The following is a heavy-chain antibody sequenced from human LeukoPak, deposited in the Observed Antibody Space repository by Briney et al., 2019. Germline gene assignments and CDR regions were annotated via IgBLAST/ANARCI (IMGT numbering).Heavy chain of an antibody. J-gene: IGHJ4*02. CDR2: IKQDGSEK. CDR3: ARDSGFSGTQRGEY. CDR1: GFTFSSYW. Sequence: RGSLRLSCAASGFTFSSYWMSWVRQAPGKGLEWVANIKQDGSEKYYVDSVKGRFTISRDNAKNSLYLQMNSLRAEDTAVYYCARDSGFSGTQRGEYWGQGTLVTVSS. D-gene: IGHD3/OR15-3a*01. V-gene: IGHV3-7*01.